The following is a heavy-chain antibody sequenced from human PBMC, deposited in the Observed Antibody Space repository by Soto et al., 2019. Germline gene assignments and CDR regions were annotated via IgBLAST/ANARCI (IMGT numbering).Heavy chain of an antibody. CDR1: GFTFSSYA. J-gene: IGHJ4*02. Sequence: GGSLRLSCAASGFTFSSYAMHWVRQAPGKGLEWVAVISYDGSNKYYADSVKGRFTISRDNSKNTLYLQMNSLRAEDTAVYYCAIPRAVGATLPYYWGQGTLVTVSS. CDR3: AIPRAVGATLPYY. V-gene: IGHV3-30-3*01. CDR2: ISYDGSNK. D-gene: IGHD1-26*01.